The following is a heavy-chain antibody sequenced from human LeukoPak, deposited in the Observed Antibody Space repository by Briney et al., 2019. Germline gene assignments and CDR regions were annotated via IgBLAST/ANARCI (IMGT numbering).Heavy chain of an antibody. Sequence: GASVKVSSKASGYTFTSYYMHWVRQAPGQGLEWMGGIIPIFGTANYAQKFQGRVTITADESTSTAYMELSSLRSEDTAVYYCAREEVWFDPWGQGTLVTVSS. CDR2: IIPIFGTA. CDR3: AREEVWFDP. V-gene: IGHV1-69*13. CDR1: GYTFTSYY. J-gene: IGHJ5*02.